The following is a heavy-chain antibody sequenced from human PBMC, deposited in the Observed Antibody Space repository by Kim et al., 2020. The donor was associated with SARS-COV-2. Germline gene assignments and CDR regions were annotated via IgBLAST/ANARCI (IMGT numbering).Heavy chain of an antibody. V-gene: IGHV3-48*03. CDR1: GFTFSSYE. CDR2: ISSSGSTI. D-gene: IGHD1-1*01. J-gene: IGHJ4*02. CDR3: AREIGTGTKNYYFDF. Sequence: GGSLRLSCAASGFTFSSYEMNWVRQAPGKGLEWVSYISSSGSTIYYADSVKGRFTISRDNAKNSLYLQMNSLRAEDTAVYYCAREIGTGTKNYYFDFWGQVTLVTVSS.